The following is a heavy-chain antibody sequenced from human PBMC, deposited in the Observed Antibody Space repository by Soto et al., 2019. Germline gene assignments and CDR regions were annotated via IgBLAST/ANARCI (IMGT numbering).Heavy chain of an antibody. Sequence: LSLTCTVSGGSISSYYWSWIRQPPGKGLEWIGYIYYSGSINYNPSLKSRVTISVDTSKNQFSLKLSSVTAADTAVYYCAREPILTGYYGDKAGWFDHWGQGTLVIVSS. J-gene: IGHJ5*02. V-gene: IGHV4-59*01. CDR1: GGSISSYY. D-gene: IGHD3-9*01. CDR3: AREPILTGYYGDKAGWFDH. CDR2: IYYSGSI.